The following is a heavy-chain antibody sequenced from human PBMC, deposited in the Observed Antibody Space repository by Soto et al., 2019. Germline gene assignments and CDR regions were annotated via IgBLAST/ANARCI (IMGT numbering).Heavy chain of an antibody. Sequence: RRLSCVGSGFGFSDYYISWVRQAPGKGLEWIAHISGGNGFTNYAASVRGRFTISRDNAKRSLHLQMNSLRDDDTAVYYCARDPYYYGSVTYTSRYYSYPMDVWGQGTTVTVSS. CDR1: GFGFSDYY. V-gene: IGHV3-11*06. CDR3: ARDPYYYGSVTYTSRYYSYPMDV. J-gene: IGHJ6*02. CDR2: ISGGNGFT. D-gene: IGHD3-10*01.